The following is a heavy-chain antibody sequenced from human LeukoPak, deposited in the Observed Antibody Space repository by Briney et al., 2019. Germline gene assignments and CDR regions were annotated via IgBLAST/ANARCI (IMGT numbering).Heavy chain of an antibody. CDR1: GYTFTGYY. CDR3: ARELNSGSAFDI. V-gene: IGHV1-2*02. D-gene: IGHD6-25*01. Sequence: ASVKVSCKASGYTFTGYYMHWVRQAPGQGLEWMGWINPNSGGTNYAQKFQGRVTMTRDTSISTAYMGLSRLRSDDTAVYYCARELNSGSAFDIWGQGTMVTVSS. J-gene: IGHJ3*02. CDR2: INPNSGGT.